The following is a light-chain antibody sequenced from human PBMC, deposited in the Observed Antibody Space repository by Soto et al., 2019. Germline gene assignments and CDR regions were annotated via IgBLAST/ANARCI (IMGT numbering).Light chain of an antibody. V-gene: IGKV3-15*01. Sequence: EKVMTQSPATLSVSPGERATLSCRASQSVSSNLAWYQQKPGQAPRLLIYGASTRATGIPARFSGSGSGTEFTITISSLQSEDFAVYYCQQYNNWPYTFGQGTKVDIK. J-gene: IGKJ2*01. CDR3: QQYNNWPYT. CDR1: QSVSSN. CDR2: GAS.